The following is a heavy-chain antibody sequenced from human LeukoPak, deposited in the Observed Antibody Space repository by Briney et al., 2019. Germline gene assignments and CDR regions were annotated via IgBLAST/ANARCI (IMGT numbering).Heavy chain of an antibody. V-gene: IGHV1-2*02. Sequence: ASVKVSCKASGYTFTGYYMHWVRQAPGQGLEWMGWMNPNSGGTNYAQKFQGRVTMTRDTSISTAYMELSRLRSDDTAVYYCARFQGSGMSDYDYVWGSYPDYWGQGTLVTVSS. D-gene: IGHD3-16*01. CDR2: MNPNSGGT. CDR3: ARFQGSGMSDYDYVWGSYPDY. CDR1: GYTFTGYY. J-gene: IGHJ4*02.